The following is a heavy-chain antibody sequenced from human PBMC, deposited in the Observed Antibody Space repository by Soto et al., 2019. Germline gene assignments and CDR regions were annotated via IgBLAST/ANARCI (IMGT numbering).Heavy chain of an antibody. J-gene: IGHJ4*02. V-gene: IGHV3-33*01. CDR3: ARDHQVLRYFDWLPNGLDY. D-gene: IGHD3-9*01. CDR2: IWYDGSNK. CDR1: GFTFSSYG. Sequence: QVQLVESGGGVVQPGRSLRLSCAASGFTFSSYGMHWVRQAPGKGLEWVAVIWYDGSNKYYADSVKGRFTISRDNSKNTLYLQMTSLRAEDTAVYYCARDHQVLRYFDWLPNGLDYWGQGTLVTVSS.